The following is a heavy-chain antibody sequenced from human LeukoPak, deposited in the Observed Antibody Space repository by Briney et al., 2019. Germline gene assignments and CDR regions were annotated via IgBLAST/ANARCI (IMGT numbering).Heavy chain of an antibody. CDR3: ARASGYYYPFDY. CDR2: MNPNSGNT. V-gene: IGHV1-8*01. J-gene: IGHJ4*02. D-gene: IGHD3-22*01. Sequence: ASVKVSCKASGYTFTSCDINWVRQATGQGLEWMGWMNPNSGNTGYAQKFQGRVTMTRNTSISTAYMELSSLRSKDTAVYYCARASGYYYPFDYWGQGTLVTVSS. CDR1: GYTFTSCD.